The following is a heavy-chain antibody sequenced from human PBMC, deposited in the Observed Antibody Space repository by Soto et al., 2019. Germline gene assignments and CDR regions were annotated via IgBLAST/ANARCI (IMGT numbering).Heavy chain of an antibody. J-gene: IGHJ4*02. CDR1: GGTFSSYS. CDR3: ARDGGRNSGGIDY. Sequence: QVQLVQSGAEVKKPGSSVKVSCKASGGTFSSYSINWVRQAPGQGLEWMGEIIPIFGTANYAQKFQGRVTITADESTSTAYMELSSLRSEDTAVYFCARDGGRNSGGIDYWGQGTLVTVSS. D-gene: IGHD1-26*01. V-gene: IGHV1-69*01. CDR2: IIPIFGTA.